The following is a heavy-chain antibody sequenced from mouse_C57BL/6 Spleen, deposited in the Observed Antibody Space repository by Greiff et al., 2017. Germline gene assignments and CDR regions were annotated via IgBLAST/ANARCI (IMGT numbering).Heavy chain of an antibody. CDR2: IHPNSGST. Sequence: VQLQQSGAELVKPGASVKLSCKASGYTFTSYWMHWVKQRPGQGLEWIGMIHPNSGSTNYNEKFKSKATLTVDKSSSTAYMQLSSLTSEDSAVYYCARSHGSSYGDVWGTGTTVTVSS. CDR3: ARSHGSSYGDV. J-gene: IGHJ1*03. V-gene: IGHV1-64*01. CDR1: GYTFTSYW. D-gene: IGHD1-1*01.